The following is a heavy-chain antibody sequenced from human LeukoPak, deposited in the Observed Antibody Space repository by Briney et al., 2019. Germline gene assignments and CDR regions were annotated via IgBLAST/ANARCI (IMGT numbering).Heavy chain of an antibody. CDR2: IYSGGST. D-gene: IGHD2-2*01. J-gene: IGHJ4*02. CDR3: ARALGGYCSSTSCYLDYFDY. CDR1: GFTVSSNY. V-gene: IGHV3-53*01. Sequence: PGGSLRLSCAASGFTVSSNYMSWVRQAPGKGLEWVSVIYSGGSTYYADSVKGRFTISRDNSKNTLYLQMNSLRAEDTAVYYCARALGGYCSSTSCYLDYFDYWGQGTLVTVSS.